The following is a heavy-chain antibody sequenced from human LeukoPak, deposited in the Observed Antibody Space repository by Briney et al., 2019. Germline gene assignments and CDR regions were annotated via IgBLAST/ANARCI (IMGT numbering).Heavy chain of an antibody. Sequence: PSETLSLTCTVSGGSISSSSYYWGWIRQPPGKGLEWIGSIYYSGSTYYNPSLKSRVTISVDTSKNQFSPKLSSVTAADTAVYYCARVYYYDSSGYYYWGQGTLVTVSS. CDR2: IYYSGST. CDR1: GGSISSSSYY. CDR3: ARVYYYDSSGYYY. V-gene: IGHV4-39*01. J-gene: IGHJ4*02. D-gene: IGHD3-22*01.